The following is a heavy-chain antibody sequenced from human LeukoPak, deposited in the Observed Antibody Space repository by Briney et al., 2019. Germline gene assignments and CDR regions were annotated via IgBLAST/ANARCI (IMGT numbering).Heavy chain of an antibody. D-gene: IGHD3-22*01. CDR3: ARDPQPYDSSGYGGY. Sequence: ASVKVSCKASGYTFTSYGISWVRQAPGQGLEWMGWISAYNGNTNYAQKLQGRVIMTTDTSTSTAYMELRSLRSDDTAVYYCARDPQPYDSSGYGGYWGQGTLVTVSS. CDR1: GYTFTSYG. J-gene: IGHJ4*02. CDR2: ISAYNGNT. V-gene: IGHV1-18*01.